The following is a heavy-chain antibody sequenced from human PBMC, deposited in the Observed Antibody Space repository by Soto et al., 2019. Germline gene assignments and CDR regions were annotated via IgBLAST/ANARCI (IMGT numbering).Heavy chain of an antibody. V-gene: IGHV1-69*13. D-gene: IGHD6-6*01. CDR2: IIPIFGTA. Sequence: VKVSCKASGGTFSSYAISWVRQAPGQGLEWMGGIIPIFGTANYAQKFQGRVTITADESTSTAYMELSSLRSEDTAVYYCAFALSTIAARQGSDYWGQGTLVTVSS. J-gene: IGHJ4*02. CDR1: GGTFSSYA. CDR3: AFALSTIAARQGSDY.